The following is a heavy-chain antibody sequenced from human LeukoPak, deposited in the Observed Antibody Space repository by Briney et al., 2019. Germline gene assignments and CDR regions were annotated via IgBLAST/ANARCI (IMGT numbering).Heavy chain of an antibody. CDR1: GFTFNTYT. V-gene: IGHV3-30*04. CDR2: MSYDRSNE. Sequence: GRSLRLSCAASGFTFNTYTMHWVRQAPGEGLQWVALMSYDRSNEHYADSVKGRFTISRDNSKDTLYLQMTSPRLEDTAVYYCAREGSRSDDAFDIWGQGTLVAVSS. J-gene: IGHJ3*02. CDR3: AREGSRSDDAFDI.